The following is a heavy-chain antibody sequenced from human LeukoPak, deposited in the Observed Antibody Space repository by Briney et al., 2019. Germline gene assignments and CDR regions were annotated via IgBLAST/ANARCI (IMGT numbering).Heavy chain of an antibody. Sequence: PGGSLRLSCAASGFTFSDYYMSWIRQAPGKGLEWVSYISSSGSTIYYADSVKGRFTISRDNAKNSLYLQMNSLRAEDTAVYYCASHTYYYDSSGYPTRGPFDYWGQGTLVTVSS. V-gene: IGHV3-11*01. CDR2: ISSSGSTI. CDR3: ASHTYYYDSSGYPTRGPFDY. J-gene: IGHJ4*02. D-gene: IGHD3-22*01. CDR1: GFTFSDYY.